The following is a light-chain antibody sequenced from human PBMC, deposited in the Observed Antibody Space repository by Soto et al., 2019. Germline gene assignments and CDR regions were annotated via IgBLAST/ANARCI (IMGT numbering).Light chain of an antibody. Sequence: QPVLTQPPSASGTPGQTVTISCSGGSSNIGSNSVNWYQQLPGSAPKLLIYTNNQRPSGVPDRFSGSKSGTSASLAVSGLQSEDEGDYYCAAWDDSLNGPVFGGGTKLTVL. V-gene: IGLV1-44*01. CDR3: AAWDDSLNGPV. CDR1: SSNIGSNS. J-gene: IGLJ2*01. CDR2: TNN.